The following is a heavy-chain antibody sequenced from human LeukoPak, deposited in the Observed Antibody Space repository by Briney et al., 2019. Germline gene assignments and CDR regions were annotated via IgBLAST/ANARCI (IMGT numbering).Heavy chain of an antibody. Sequence: SVKVSCKASGFTFTSSAMQWVRQARGQRLEWIGWIVVGSGNTNYAQKFQERVTITRDMSTSTAYMELSSLRSEDTAVYYCAADGALGDHSNAYYYYGMDVWGQGTTVTVSS. D-gene: IGHD4-11*01. CDR2: IVVGSGNT. V-gene: IGHV1-58*02. CDR3: AADGALGDHSNAYYYYGMDV. CDR1: GFTFTSSA. J-gene: IGHJ6*02.